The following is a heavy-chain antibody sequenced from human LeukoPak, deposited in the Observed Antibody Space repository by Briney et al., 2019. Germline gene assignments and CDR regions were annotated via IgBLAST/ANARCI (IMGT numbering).Heavy chain of an antibody. Sequence: SETLSLTCTVSGGSISSYYWSWIRQPPGKGLEWIGYIYYSGSTNYNPSLRSRVTISVDTSKNQFSLKLSSVTAADTAVYYCARDPEYYYDSSGVGPAFDIWGQGTMVTVSS. V-gene: IGHV4-59*01. J-gene: IGHJ3*02. CDR2: IYYSGST. CDR3: ARDPEYYYDSSGVGPAFDI. CDR1: GGSISSYY. D-gene: IGHD3-22*01.